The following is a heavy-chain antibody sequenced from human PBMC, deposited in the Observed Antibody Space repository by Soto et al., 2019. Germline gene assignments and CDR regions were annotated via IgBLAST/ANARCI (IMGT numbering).Heavy chain of an antibody. V-gene: IGHV3-20*04. CDR1: GFTFDDYG. CDR3: ARALDSSGYLPPDY. D-gene: IGHD3-22*01. J-gene: IGHJ4*02. CDR2: INWNGGNT. Sequence: EVQLVESGGAVVRPGGSLRLSCAASGFTFDDYGMSWVRQAPGKGLEWVSGINWNGGNTGYADSVKGRFTISRDSARNSLYLQMNSLSAEDTALYYCARALDSSGYLPPDYWGQGTLVTVSS.